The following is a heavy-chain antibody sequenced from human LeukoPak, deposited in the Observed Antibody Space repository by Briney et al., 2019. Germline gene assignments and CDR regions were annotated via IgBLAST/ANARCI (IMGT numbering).Heavy chain of an antibody. CDR3: ARDSIARFGELLSNDAFDI. Sequence: ASVKVSCEASGYTFTSYYMHWVRQAPGQGLEWMGIINPSGGSTSYAQKFQGRVTMTRDMSTSTVYMELSSLRSEDTAVYYCARDSIARFGELLSNDAFDIWGQGTMVTVSS. D-gene: IGHD3-10*01. V-gene: IGHV1-46*01. CDR2: INPSGGST. J-gene: IGHJ3*02. CDR1: GYTFTSYY.